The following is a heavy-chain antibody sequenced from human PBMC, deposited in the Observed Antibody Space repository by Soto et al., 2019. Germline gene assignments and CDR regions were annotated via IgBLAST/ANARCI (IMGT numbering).Heavy chain of an antibody. J-gene: IGHJ3*02. CDR2: VSDNGGSRGGT. D-gene: IGHD2-21*01. V-gene: IGHV3-23*01. CDR3: ASAKAVVIAALGI. CDR1: GFMFNNSA. Sequence: GSLRLSCTASGFMFNNSAMTWVRQAPGQGLQWVASVSDNGGSRGGTYYADSVKGRFTISRDNSKNTLYLQLDSLTGADTAVYYCASAKAVVIAALGIWGQGTMVTVSS.